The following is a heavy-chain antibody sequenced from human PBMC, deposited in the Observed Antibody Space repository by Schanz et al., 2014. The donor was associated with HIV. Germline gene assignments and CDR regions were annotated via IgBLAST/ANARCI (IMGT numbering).Heavy chain of an antibody. Sequence: QVQLQQWGAGLLKPSETLSLTCAVYGSSVTYFYWSWIRQSPGKGLEWIAEVNHSGDANHNPSLKSRVTISVDPSKTQFSLKLDSVTAADTAVYYCARAKWPPRNRHFDFWGQGNLVTVS. V-gene: IGHV4-34*02. CDR1: GSSVTYFY. CDR3: ARAKWPPRNRHFDF. CDR2: VNHSGDA. D-gene: IGHD5-12*01. J-gene: IGHJ4*02.